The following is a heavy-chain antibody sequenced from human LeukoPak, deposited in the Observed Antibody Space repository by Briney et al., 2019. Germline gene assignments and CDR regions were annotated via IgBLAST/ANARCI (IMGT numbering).Heavy chain of an antibody. CDR1: GGSISSYY. CDR3: ARHEASSAYYFDY. Sequence: SETLSLTCTVSGGSISSYYWSWIRQPPGKGLEWIGCIYYSGSTNYNPSLKSRVTISVDTSKNQFSLKLSSVTAADTAVYYCARHEASSAYYFDYWGQGTLVTVSS. J-gene: IGHJ4*02. D-gene: IGHD3-22*01. V-gene: IGHV4-59*08. CDR2: IYYSGST.